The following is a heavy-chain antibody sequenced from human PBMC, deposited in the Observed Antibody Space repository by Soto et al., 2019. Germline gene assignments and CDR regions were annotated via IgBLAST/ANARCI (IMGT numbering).Heavy chain of an antibody. CDR3: AKGPRGYGSGY. CDR2: ISGSGGST. CDR1: GLTFSSYA. Sequence: GGSLRLSCAASGLTFSSYAMSWVRQAPGKGLEWVSAISGSGGSTYYADSVKGRFTISRDNSKNTLYLQMNSLRAEDTAVYYCAKGPRGYGSGYWGQGTLVTVSS. D-gene: IGHD3-10*01. J-gene: IGHJ4*02. V-gene: IGHV3-23*01.